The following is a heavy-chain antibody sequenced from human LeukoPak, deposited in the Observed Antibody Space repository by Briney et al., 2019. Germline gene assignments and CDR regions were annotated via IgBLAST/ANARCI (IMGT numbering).Heavy chain of an antibody. CDR1: GGSISSSSYY. J-gene: IGHJ3*02. V-gene: IGHV4-39*01. Sequence: SETLSLTCTVSGGSISSSSYYWGWIRQPPGKGLEWIGSIYYSGSTYYNPSLKSRVTLSVDTSKNQFSLKLSSVIAADTAVYYCARGVYYYDSRGAFDIWGQGTMVTVSS. CDR2: IYYSGST. CDR3: ARGVYYYDSRGAFDI. D-gene: IGHD3-22*01.